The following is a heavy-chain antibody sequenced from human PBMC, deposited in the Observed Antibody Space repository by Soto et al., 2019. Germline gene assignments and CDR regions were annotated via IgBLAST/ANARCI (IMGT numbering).Heavy chain of an antibody. CDR1: GFTFSSYG. V-gene: IGHV3-33*01. D-gene: IGHD3-22*01. CDR2: IWYDGSNK. Sequence: GSLRLSCAASGFTFSSYGMHWVRQAPGKGLEWVAVIWYDGSNKYYADSVKGRFTISRDNSKNTLYLQMNSLRAEDTAVYYCARDSYYYDSSGCGYWGQGTLVTVSS. CDR3: ARDSYYYDSSGCGY. J-gene: IGHJ4*02.